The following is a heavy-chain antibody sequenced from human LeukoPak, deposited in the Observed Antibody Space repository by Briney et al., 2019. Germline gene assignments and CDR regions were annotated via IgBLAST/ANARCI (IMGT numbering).Heavy chain of an antibody. J-gene: IGHJ4*02. V-gene: IGHV3-74*01. Sequence: GGSLRLSCAASGFTFSSYWMHWVRQAPGKGLVWVSRLNSDGSSTSYADSVKGRFTISRDNAETTLNLQMNNLSAEDTAVYYCARASNRNSINFDYWGQGALDTVSS. CDR2: LNSDGSST. CDR3: ARASNRNSINFDY. CDR1: GFTFSSYW. D-gene: IGHD1-7*01.